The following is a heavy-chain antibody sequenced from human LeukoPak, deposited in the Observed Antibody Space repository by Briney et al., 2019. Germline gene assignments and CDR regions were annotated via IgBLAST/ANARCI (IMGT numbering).Heavy chain of an antibody. CDR3: ARDRGIAAAGTNLYYYHGMDV. CDR2: IYYSGST. J-gene: IGHJ6*02. V-gene: IGHV4-59*01. Sequence: PSETLSLTCTVSGGSISSYYWSWIRQPPGKGLEWIGYIYYSGSTNYNPSLKSRVTISVDTSKNQFSLKLSSVTAADTAVYYCARDRGIAAAGTNLYYYHGMDVWGQGTTVTVSS. D-gene: IGHD6-13*01. CDR1: GGSISSYY.